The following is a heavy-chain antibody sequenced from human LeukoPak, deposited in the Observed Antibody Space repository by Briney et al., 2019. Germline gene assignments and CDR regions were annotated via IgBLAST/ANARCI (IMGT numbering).Heavy chain of an antibody. CDR2: IYYSGST. V-gene: IGHV4-59*01. CDR1: GGSISSYY. J-gene: IGHJ4*02. D-gene: IGHD5-24*01. CDR3: ARATWNGYMFDY. Sequence: SETLSLTCTVSGGSISSYYWSWIRQPPGKGLEWIGYIYYSGSTNYNPSLKSRVTISIDTSKNQFSLKLNSLTAADTAVYYCARATWNGYMFDYWGQGSLVTVTS.